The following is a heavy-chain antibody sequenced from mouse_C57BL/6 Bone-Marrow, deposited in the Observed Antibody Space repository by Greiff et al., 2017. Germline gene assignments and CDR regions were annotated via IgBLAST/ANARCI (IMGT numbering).Heavy chain of an antibody. Sequence: DVHLVESGPGLVKPSQSLSLTCSVTGYSITSGYYWNWIRQFPGNKLEWMGYISYDGSNNYNPSLKNRISITRDTSKNQFFLKLNSVTTEDTATYYCARGGLLYDYWGQGTTLTVSS. D-gene: IGHD2-12*01. V-gene: IGHV3-6*01. CDR1: GYSITSGYY. CDR2: ISYDGSN. CDR3: ARGGLLYDY. J-gene: IGHJ2*01.